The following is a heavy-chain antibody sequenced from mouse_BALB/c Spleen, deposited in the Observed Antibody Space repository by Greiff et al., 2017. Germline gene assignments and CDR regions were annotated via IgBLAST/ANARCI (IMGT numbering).Heavy chain of an antibody. J-gene: IGHJ2*01. CDR1: GYSITSGYY. CDR3: ARGDDGYYYFDY. Sequence: DVKLQESGPGLVKPSQSLSLTCSVTGYSITSGYYWNWIRQFPGNKLEWMGYISYDGSNNYNPSLKNRISITRDTSKNQFFLKLNSVTTEDTATYYCARGDDGYYYFDYWGQGTTLTVSS. CDR2: ISYDGSN. D-gene: IGHD2-3*01. V-gene: IGHV3-6*01.